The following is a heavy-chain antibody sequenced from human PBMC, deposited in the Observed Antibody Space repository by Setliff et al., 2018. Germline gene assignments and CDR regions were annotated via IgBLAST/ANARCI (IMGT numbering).Heavy chain of an antibody. CDR3: ARTGTYRYFDY. D-gene: IGHD1-1*01. CDR1: GASITNINYY. CDR2: IHYRGTT. V-gene: IGHV4-39*01. Sequence: SETLSLTCTASGASITNINYYWAWIRQPPGKGLEWIGRIHYRGTTYSNASLASRLTISVDTAKNQFSLKLTSVTAADTAVYYCARTGTYRYFDYWGQGTRVTVSS. J-gene: IGHJ4*02.